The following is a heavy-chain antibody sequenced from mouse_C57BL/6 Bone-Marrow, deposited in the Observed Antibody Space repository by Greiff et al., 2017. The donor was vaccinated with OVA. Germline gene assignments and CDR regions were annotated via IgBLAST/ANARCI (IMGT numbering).Heavy chain of an antibody. V-gene: IGHV5-12*01. D-gene: IGHD4-1*01. J-gene: IGHJ1*03. CDR2: ISNGGGST. CDR3: ATGGTWYFDV. CDR1: GFTFSDYY. Sequence: EVKLMESGGGLVQPGGSLKLSCAASGFTFSDYYMYWVRQTPEKRLEWVAYISNGGGSTYYPDTVKGRVTLSRDNAKNTLYLQMSRLKSEDTSMYYCATGGTWYFDVWGTGTTVTVSS.